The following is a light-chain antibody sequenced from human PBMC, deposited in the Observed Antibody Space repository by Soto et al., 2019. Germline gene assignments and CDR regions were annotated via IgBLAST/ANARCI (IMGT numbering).Light chain of an antibody. CDR2: AAA. CDR3: QQSYSSPWT. CDR1: QSSSGY. J-gene: IGKJ1*01. V-gene: IGKV1-39*01. Sequence: DIQMTQSPSSLSASVGDRVTMTCRASQSSSGYLNWYQQKPGKAPKLLIYAAATLQSGVPSRFTGSGSGTEFTLTISSLQPEDFATYYCQQSYSSPWTFGQGTKVDIK.